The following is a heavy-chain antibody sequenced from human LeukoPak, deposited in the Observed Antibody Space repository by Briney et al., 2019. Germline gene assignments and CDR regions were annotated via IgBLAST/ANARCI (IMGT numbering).Heavy chain of an antibody. CDR1: GFTFRTYG. CDR2: ISGSGGST. J-gene: IGHJ4*02. Sequence: GGSLRLSCAASGFTFRTYGMSWVRQAPGKGLEWVSAISGSGGSTYYADSVKGRFTISRDNSKNTLYLQMNSLRAEDTAVYYCAKHANYDILTGFDYWGQGTLVTVSS. D-gene: IGHD3-9*01. CDR3: AKHANYDILTGFDY. V-gene: IGHV3-23*01.